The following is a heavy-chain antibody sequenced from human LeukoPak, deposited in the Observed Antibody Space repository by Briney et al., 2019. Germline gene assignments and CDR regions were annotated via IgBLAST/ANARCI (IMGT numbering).Heavy chain of an antibody. J-gene: IGHJ5*02. D-gene: IGHD3-10*01. V-gene: IGHV3-9*01. Sequence: GGSLRLSCAASGFTFEDYGMHWVRHAPGKGLEWVSGIGPDSNHIDYVDSVKGRFTISRDNANKSLYLQMNSLRPEDTGLYYCVRSRVRGDPFDPWGQGILVTVSS. CDR3: VRSRVRGDPFDP. CDR1: GFTFEDYG. CDR2: IGPDSNHI.